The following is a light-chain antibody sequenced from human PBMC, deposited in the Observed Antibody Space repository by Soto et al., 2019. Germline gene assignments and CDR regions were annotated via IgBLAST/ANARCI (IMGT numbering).Light chain of an antibody. J-gene: IGKJ2*01. CDR1: QSVSSSY. CDR3: QQYGSSLYT. CDR2: GAS. V-gene: IGKV3-20*01. Sequence: EIVLTQSPGTLSLSPGERATLSCRASQSVSSSYLAWYQQKPGQAPRLLIYGASSRATGIPDRFSGSGSGTDFTLTISRLEPEDLAVYYCQQYGSSLYTFGQVTKLEIK.